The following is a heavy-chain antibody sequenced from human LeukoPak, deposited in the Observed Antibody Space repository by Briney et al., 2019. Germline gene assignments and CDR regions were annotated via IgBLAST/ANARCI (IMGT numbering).Heavy chain of an antibody. D-gene: IGHD5-12*01. Sequence: GGSLRLSCAASGFTFSSYWMSWVRQAPGKGLEWVANIKQDGSEKYYVDSVKGRFTISRDNAKNSLYLQMNSLRAEDTAVYYCARKALTWGYDLDYYYYMDVWGKGTTVTVSS. V-gene: IGHV3-7*01. J-gene: IGHJ6*03. CDR3: ARKALTWGYDLDYYYYMDV. CDR1: GFTFSSYW. CDR2: IKQDGSEK.